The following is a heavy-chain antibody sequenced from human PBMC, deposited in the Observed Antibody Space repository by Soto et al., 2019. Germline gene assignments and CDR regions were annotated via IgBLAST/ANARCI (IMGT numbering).Heavy chain of an antibody. CDR3: ARDDVDELLWFGELLWNWFDP. J-gene: IGHJ5*02. CDR2: ISSSSSTI. CDR1: GFTFSSYS. V-gene: IGHV3-48*01. D-gene: IGHD3-10*01. Sequence: PGGSLRLSCAASGFTFSSYSMNWVRQAPGKGLEGVSYISSSSSTIYYADSVKGRFTISRDNAKNSLYLQMNSLRAEDTAVYYCARDDVDELLWFGELLWNWFDPWGQGTLVTVSS.